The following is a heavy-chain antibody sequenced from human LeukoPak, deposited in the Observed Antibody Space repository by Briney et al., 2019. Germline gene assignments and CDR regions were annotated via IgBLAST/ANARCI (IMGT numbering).Heavy chain of an antibody. CDR3: ARGPGIGSGWAYYFDY. V-gene: IGHV3-30-3*01. J-gene: IGHJ4*02. CDR1: GFTFSSYA. D-gene: IGHD6-19*01. CDR2: ISYDGSNK. Sequence: GGSLRLSCAASGFTFSSYAMHWVRQAPAKGLEWVEVISYDGSNKYYADSVKGRFTISRDNSKNTLYLQMNSLRAEDTAVYYCARGPGIGSGWAYYFDYWGQGTLVTVSS.